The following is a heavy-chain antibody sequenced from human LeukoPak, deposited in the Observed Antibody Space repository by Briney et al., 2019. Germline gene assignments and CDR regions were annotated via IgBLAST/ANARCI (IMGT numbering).Heavy chain of an antibody. D-gene: IGHD3-10*01. J-gene: IGHJ6*03. CDR2: ISSSGSTM. CDR3: VRWYGGSGLENYYYYMDV. CDR1: GFIFSDYY. Sequence: GGSLRLSCAASGFIFSDYYMSWIRQAPGKGLEWVSYISSSGSTMYYTDSVKGRFTISRDNAKDSLYLQMNSLRAEDTAVYYCVRWYGGSGLENYYYYMDVWGKGTTVTISS. V-gene: IGHV3-11*01.